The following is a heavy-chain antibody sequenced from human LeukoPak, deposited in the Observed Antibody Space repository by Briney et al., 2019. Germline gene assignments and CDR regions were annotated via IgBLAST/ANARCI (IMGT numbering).Heavy chain of an antibody. J-gene: IGHJ4*02. CDR2: IKEDGGEK. D-gene: IGHD2-15*01. CDR1: GFTLSNYL. CDR3: VRDRGYCSGGTCYALWDY. V-gene: IGHV3-7*01. Sequence: RAGGPLRLSCAASGFTLSNYLMTWVRQAPGKGLEWVAHIKEDGGEKHYVDPVKGRFTISRDNAKNSLYLQMNSLRAEDTAMYYCVRDRGYCSGGTCYALWDYWGQGTLVTVSS.